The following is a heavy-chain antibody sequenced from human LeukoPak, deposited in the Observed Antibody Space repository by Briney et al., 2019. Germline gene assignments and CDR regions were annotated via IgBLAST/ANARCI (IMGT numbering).Heavy chain of an antibody. CDR2: IYYSGSI. CDR1: GGPISNYY. V-gene: IGHV4-59*01. D-gene: IGHD2-15*01. J-gene: IGHJ4*02. Sequence: PSETLSLTCTVSGGPISNYYWTWIRQPPGKGLEWIGYIYYSGSIKYNPSLKSRVTMPLDTSKNQFSLNLNSVTAADTAVYYCARGARWSEYWGQGTLVTVSS. CDR3: ARGARWSEY.